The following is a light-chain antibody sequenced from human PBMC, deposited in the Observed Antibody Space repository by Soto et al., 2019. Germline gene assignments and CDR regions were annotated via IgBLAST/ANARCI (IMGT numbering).Light chain of an antibody. Sequence: QSVLTQPPSVSGAPGQRVTISCTGSSSNIGAGYDVHWYQQLPGTAPKLLIYGNSKRPSGVPDRFSGSKSGTSASLAITGLQAEDEADYYCQSYDSSLSGFYVFGTGTKLTVL. CDR3: QSYDSSLSGFYV. J-gene: IGLJ1*01. CDR1: SSNIGAGYD. V-gene: IGLV1-40*01. CDR2: GNS.